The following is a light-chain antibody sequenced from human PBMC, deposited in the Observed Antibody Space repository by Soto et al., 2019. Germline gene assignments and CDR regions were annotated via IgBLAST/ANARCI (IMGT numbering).Light chain of an antibody. Sequence: QLVLTQPPSASGTPGQRVTISCSGSSSNIGSNTVNWYQQLPGTAPKLLIYSNNQRPSGVPDRFSGSKSGTSASLAISGLQSEDEADSYCAAWDDSLNGLWVFGGGTKLTVL. V-gene: IGLV1-44*01. CDR3: AAWDDSLNGLWV. J-gene: IGLJ3*02. CDR2: SNN. CDR1: SSNIGSNT.